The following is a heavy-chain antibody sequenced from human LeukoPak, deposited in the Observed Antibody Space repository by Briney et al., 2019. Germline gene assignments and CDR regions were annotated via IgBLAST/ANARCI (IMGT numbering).Heavy chain of an antibody. Sequence: GGSLRLSCAASGFTFSSYWMSWVREAPGKGLEWVSSISSGSTYMYYADSVKGRFTISRDNAQNSVFLQMNSLRAEDTAVYYCGRVGGRSKAAKGDAFDIWGQGTMVVVSS. CDR1: GFTFSSYW. J-gene: IGHJ3*02. D-gene: IGHD6-6*01. CDR3: GRVGGRSKAAKGDAFDI. V-gene: IGHV3-21*06. CDR2: ISSGSTYM.